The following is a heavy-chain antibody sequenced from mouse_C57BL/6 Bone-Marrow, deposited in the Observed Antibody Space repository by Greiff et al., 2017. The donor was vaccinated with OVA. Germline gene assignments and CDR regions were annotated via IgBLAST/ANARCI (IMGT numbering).Heavy chain of an antibody. J-gene: IGHJ2*01. Sequence: VQLQQSGTVLARPGASVKMSCKTSGYTFTSYWMHWVNQRPGQGLEWIGAIYPGNSDTSYNQKFKGKAKLTAVTSASTAYMELSSLTNEDSAVYYCTRPFITTVRDYWGQGTTLTVSS. CDR2: IYPGNSDT. CDR1: GYTFTSYW. CDR3: TRPFITTVRDY. D-gene: IGHD1-1*01. V-gene: IGHV1-5*01.